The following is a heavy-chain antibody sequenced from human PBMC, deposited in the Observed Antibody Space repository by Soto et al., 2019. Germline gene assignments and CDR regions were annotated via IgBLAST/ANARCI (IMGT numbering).Heavy chain of an antibody. V-gene: IGHV3-30-3*01. CDR1: GFTFSSYA. J-gene: IGHJ6*02. CDR3: ARDGEQQLVRWYYYYSMDV. D-gene: IGHD6-13*01. CDR2: ISYDGSNK. Sequence: PGGSLGLSCAASGFTFSSYAMHWVRQAPGKGLEWVAVISYDGSNKYYADSVKGRFTISRDNSKNTLYLQMNSLRAEDTAVYYCARDGEQQLVRWYYYYSMDVWGQGTTVTVSS.